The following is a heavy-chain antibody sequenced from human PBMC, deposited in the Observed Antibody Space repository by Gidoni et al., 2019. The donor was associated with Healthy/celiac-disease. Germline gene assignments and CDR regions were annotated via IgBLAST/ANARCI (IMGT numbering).Heavy chain of an antibody. J-gene: IGHJ6*03. Sequence: VQLVESGGGVVQPGRSLRLSCAASGFTFSSYGMHWVRQAPGKGLEWVAVIWYDGSNKYYADSVKGRFTISRDNSKNTLYLQMNSLRAEDTAVYYCARDRSSSWLRSYYYYYYMDVWGKGTTVTVSS. CDR2: IWYDGSNK. CDR3: ARDRSSSWLRSYYYYYYMDV. V-gene: IGHV3-33*01. CDR1: GFTFSSYG. D-gene: IGHD6-13*01.